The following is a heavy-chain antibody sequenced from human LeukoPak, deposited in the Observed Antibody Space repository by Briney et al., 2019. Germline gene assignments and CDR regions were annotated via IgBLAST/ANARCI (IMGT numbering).Heavy chain of an antibody. Sequence: PSQTLSLTCTVSGGSISSGDYYWSWIRQPPGKGLEWIGYIYYCGSTYYNPSLKSRVTISVDTSKNQFSLKLSSVTAADTAVYYCARGPLRGVILPRWFDPWGQGTLVTVSS. CDR2: IYYCGST. CDR1: GGSISSGDYY. D-gene: IGHD3-10*01. J-gene: IGHJ5*02. CDR3: ARGPLRGVILPRWFDP. V-gene: IGHV4-30-4*01.